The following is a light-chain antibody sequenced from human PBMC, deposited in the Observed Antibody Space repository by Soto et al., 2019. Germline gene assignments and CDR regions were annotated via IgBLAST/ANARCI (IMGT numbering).Light chain of an antibody. J-gene: IGKJ4*01. Sequence: DIQMTQSPSSVSASIGDTVTITCRASQDISTLLAWYQQKPGKAPKLLIYGASTLESGVPSRFSGRGSGTDFTLTISSLQPEEFATYFCQQADSFPHTFGGGTKVEIK. CDR2: GAS. CDR1: QDISTL. CDR3: QQADSFPHT. V-gene: IGKV1D-12*01.